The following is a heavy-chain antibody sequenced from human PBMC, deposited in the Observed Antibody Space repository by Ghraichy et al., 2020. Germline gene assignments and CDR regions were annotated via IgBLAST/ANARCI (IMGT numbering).Heavy chain of an antibody. CDR3: AREGRILYYMKAFDI. J-gene: IGHJ3*02. V-gene: IGHV3-7*03. Sequence: GGSLRLSCAASEFTFGTYWMSWVRQAPGKGLEWVATIKQDGSETYYVDSVKGRFTISRDNSKKSLYLQMNSLRVEDTAVYYCAREGRILYYMKAFDIWGQGTRVTVSS. CDR1: EFTFGTYW. D-gene: IGHD2-8*01. CDR2: IKQDGSET.